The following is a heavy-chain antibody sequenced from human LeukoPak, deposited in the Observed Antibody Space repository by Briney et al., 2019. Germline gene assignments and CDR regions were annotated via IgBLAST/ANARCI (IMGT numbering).Heavy chain of an antibody. CDR1: GGSFSGYY. D-gene: IGHD2-2*02. Sequence: SETLSLTCAVYGGSFSGYYWSWIRQPPGKGRERGGEINHRGSIKHNTPLKRRVTISVDKSKKQFYLKLSSVTAANTAVYYCARWKYQLLYRAGGGGYYYFDYWGQGALVTVSS. J-gene: IGHJ4*02. CDR2: INHRGSI. CDR3: ARWKYQLLYRAGGGGYYYFDY. V-gene: IGHV4-34*01.